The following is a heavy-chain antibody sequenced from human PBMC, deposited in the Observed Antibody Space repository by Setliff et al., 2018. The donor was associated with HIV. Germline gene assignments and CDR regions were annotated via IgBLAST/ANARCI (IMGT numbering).Heavy chain of an antibody. CDR3: ARDSSTSSGVVWFDP. CDR2: ISSSSSYI. J-gene: IGHJ5*02. D-gene: IGHD2-2*01. Sequence: LRLSCVASGFTFSSYSMNWVRQAPGKGLEWVSSISSSSSYIKYAQTVKGRFTISRDNAKNSLSLLMTSLRADDTAVYYCARDSSTSSGVVWFDPWGQGTLVTVSS. CDR1: GFTFSSYS. V-gene: IGHV3-21*01.